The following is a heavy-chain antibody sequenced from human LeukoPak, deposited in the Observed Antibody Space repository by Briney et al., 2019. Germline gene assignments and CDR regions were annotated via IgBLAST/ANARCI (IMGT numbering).Heavy chain of an antibody. CDR3: AKDFRIGYSAHFDY. CDR2: IYENGGTT. D-gene: IGHD2-21*01. J-gene: IGHJ4*02. CDR1: GFTFRSHA. Sequence: GGSLRLSCVGSGFTFRSHAMSWVRQAPEKGLEFVSGIYENGGTTYYADSVKGRFSISRDNSKNTLYLQMDSLRGEDTAVYYCAKDFRIGYSAHFDYWGQGALVTASS. V-gene: IGHV3-23*01.